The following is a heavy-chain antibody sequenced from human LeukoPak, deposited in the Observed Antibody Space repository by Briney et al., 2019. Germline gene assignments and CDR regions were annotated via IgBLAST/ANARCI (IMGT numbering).Heavy chain of an antibody. V-gene: IGHV4-4*02. CDR1: GGSISTSNW. J-gene: IGHJ4*02. CDR2: IYHSGST. Sequence: PSETLSLTCAVSGGSISTSNWWSWVRQPPGKGLEWTGYIYHSGSTYYNPSLKSRVTISVDRSKNQFSLKLSSVTAADTAVYYCASYCSSTSCPVDYWGQGTLVTVSS. D-gene: IGHD2-2*01. CDR3: ASYCSSTSCPVDY.